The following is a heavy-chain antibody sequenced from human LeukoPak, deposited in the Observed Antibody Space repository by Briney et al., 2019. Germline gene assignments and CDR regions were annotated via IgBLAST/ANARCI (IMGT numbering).Heavy chain of an antibody. CDR3: ARGQATRYVLLWFGEHDY. CDR2: MNPNSGNT. Sequence: GAPVKVSCTASGYTFTSYDINWVRQATGQGLEWMGWMNPNSGNTGYAQKFQGRVTMTRNTSISTAYMELSSLRSEDTAVYYCARGQATRYVLLWFGEHDYWGQGTLVTVSS. J-gene: IGHJ4*02. V-gene: IGHV1-8*01. D-gene: IGHD3-10*01. CDR1: GYTFTSYD.